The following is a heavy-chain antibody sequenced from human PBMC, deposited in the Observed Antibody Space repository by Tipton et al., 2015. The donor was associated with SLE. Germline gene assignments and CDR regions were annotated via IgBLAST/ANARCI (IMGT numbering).Heavy chain of an antibody. CDR1: NGSITSLYDY. V-gene: IGHV4-39*07. D-gene: IGHD2-21*01. CDR3: ARVGGGDSNWFDP. CDR2: VFYGGRY. J-gene: IGHJ5*02. Sequence: TLSLTCTVSNGSITSLYDYWGWVRQPPGKGLEWLGSVFYGGRYYYNASLRSRVTISVDTVKTQVSLKLTPVTAADTAVYFCARVGGGDSNWFDPWGQGTLVTVSS.